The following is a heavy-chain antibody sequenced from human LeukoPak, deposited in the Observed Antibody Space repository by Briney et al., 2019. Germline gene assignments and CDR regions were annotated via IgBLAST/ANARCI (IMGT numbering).Heavy chain of an antibody. Sequence: GASVKVSCKASGYTLTSYGTSWVRQAPGQGLEWMGWISAYNGNTNYAQKLQGRVTMTTDTSTSTAYMELRSLRSDDTAVYYCARIPFGYCSGGSCYSGVDYWGQGTLVTVSS. J-gene: IGHJ4*02. CDR2: ISAYNGNT. CDR1: GYTLTSYG. V-gene: IGHV1-18*04. CDR3: ARIPFGYCSGGSCYSGVDY. D-gene: IGHD2-15*01.